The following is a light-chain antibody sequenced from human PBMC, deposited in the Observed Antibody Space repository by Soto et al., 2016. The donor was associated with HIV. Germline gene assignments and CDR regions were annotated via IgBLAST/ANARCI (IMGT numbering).Light chain of an antibody. V-gene: IGKV1-16*01. Sequence: DIQLTQSPSSLSASVGDRVTITCRASQDIGNSLAWFQQKPGKAPKSLIYAASSLRTGVPSRFSGSGSGTEFTLTISSLQPEDSATYYCRQCNNYPYSFGQGTKLEIK. CDR1: QDIGNS. CDR3: RQCNNYPYS. J-gene: IGKJ2*03. CDR2: AAS.